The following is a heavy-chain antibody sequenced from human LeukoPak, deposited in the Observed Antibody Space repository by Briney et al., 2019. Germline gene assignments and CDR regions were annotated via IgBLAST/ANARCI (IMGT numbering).Heavy chain of an antibody. CDR1: GFTFSSYA. Sequence: GGSLRLSCAASGFTFSSYAMSWVRQAPGKGLEWVSAITGTGFTTYYADSMKGRLTISRDNSKNTLYLQVNSLRAEDTAVYYYAKNLGGNYYYFDYWGQGTLVTVSS. CDR2: ITGTGFTT. D-gene: IGHD1-26*01. J-gene: IGHJ4*02. V-gene: IGHV3-23*01. CDR3: AKNLGGNYYYFDY.